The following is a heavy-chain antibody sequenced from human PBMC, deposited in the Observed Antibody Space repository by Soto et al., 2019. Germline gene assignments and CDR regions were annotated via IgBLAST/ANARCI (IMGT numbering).Heavy chain of an antibody. V-gene: IGHV1-69*06. CDR3: ARDGTTGWFGELNWFDP. CDR1: GGTFSSYA. D-gene: IGHD3-10*01. CDR2: IIPIFGTA. J-gene: IGHJ5*02. Sequence: QVQLVQSGAEVKKPGSSVKVSCKASGGTFSSYAISWVRQAPGQGLEWMGGIIPIFGTANYAQKFQGRVTFTADKSTSTAYMELSSLRSEDTAVYYCARDGTTGWFGELNWFDPWGQGTLVTVSS.